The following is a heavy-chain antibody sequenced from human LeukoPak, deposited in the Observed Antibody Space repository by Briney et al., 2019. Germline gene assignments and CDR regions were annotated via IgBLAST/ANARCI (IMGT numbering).Heavy chain of an antibody. V-gene: IGHV3-23*01. CDR2: ISGGGDST. Sequence: GGSLRLSCAASGFTFSNYAMTWVRQAPGKGLEWVSTISGGGDSTYYADSVKGRFTISRDNSKNTLYLQMNSLRAEDTAVYYCAKGYFDENPPFDYWGQGTLVTVSS. CDR3: AKGYFDENPPFDY. J-gene: IGHJ4*02. D-gene: IGHD2/OR15-2a*01. CDR1: GFTFSNYA.